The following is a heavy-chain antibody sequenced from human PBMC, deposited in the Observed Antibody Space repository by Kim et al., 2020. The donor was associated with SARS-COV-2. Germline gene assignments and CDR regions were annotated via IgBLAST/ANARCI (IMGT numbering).Heavy chain of an antibody. D-gene: IGHD6-25*01. J-gene: IGHJ4*02. CDR2: ITPGNGNT. CDR1: GYTFISYA. Sequence: ASVKVSCKSSGYTFISYAIHWVRQAPGQRLEWMGWITPGNGNTRYSQKFQGRATITRDTFASTVYMDLSSLGSEDTAVYYCARGVGIAAADYWGQGTLVT. V-gene: IGHV1-3*01. CDR3: ARGVGIAAADY.